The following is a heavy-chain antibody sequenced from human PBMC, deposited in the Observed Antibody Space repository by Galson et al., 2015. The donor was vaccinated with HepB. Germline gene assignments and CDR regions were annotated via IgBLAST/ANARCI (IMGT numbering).Heavy chain of an antibody. Sequence: SLRLSCAASGFTFSSYAMSWVRQAPGKGLEWVSAISGSGGSTYYADSVKGRFTISRDNSKNTLYLQMNSLRAEDTAVYYCAKLGGGYSYGPADDYWGQGTLVTVSS. D-gene: IGHD5-18*01. CDR2: ISGSGGST. V-gene: IGHV3-23*01. CDR3: AKLGGGYSYGPADDY. CDR1: GFTFSSYA. J-gene: IGHJ4*02.